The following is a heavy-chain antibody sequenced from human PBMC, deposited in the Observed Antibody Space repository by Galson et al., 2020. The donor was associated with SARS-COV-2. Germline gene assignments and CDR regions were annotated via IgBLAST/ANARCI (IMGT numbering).Heavy chain of an antibody. CDR2: ISAYNGNT. CDR3: ARGDGVLVVAATSIWFDP. J-gene: IGHJ5*02. CDR1: GYTFTSYG. Sequence: ASVKVSCKASGYTFTSYGISWVRQAPGQGLEWMGWISAYNGNTNYAQKLQGRVTMTTDTSTSTAYMELRSLRSDDTAVYYCARGDGVLVVAATSIWFDPWGQGTLVTVSS. D-gene: IGHD2-15*01. V-gene: IGHV1-18*01.